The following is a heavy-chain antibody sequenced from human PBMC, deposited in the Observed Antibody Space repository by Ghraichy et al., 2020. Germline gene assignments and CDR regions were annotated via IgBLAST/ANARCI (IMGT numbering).Heavy chain of an antibody. CDR2: INPSGGST. D-gene: IGHD3-22*01. CDR3: ARGAMVRYYYDSSGYYSFDY. J-gene: IGHJ4*02. V-gene: IGHV1-46*01. Sequence: ASVKVSCKASGYTFTSYYMHWVRQAPGQGLEWMGIINPSGGSTSYAQKFQGRVTMTRDTSTSTVYMELSSLRSEDTAVYYCARGAMVRYYYDSSGYYSFDYWGQGTLVTVSS. CDR1: GYTFTSYY.